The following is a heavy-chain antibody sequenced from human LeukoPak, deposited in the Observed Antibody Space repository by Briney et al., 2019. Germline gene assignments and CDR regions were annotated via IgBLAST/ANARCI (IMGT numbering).Heavy chain of an antibody. Sequence: SVNLSCKASGGTFSSYAISWVRQAPGQGLEWMGGIIPIFGTANYAQKFQGRVTITADESTSTAYMELSSLRSEDTAVYYCAVYCSGGSCYSGTDSYFDYWGQGTLVTVSS. CDR1: GGTFSSYA. CDR2: IIPIFGTA. CDR3: AVYCSGGSCYSGTDSYFDY. J-gene: IGHJ4*02. V-gene: IGHV1-69*01. D-gene: IGHD2-15*01.